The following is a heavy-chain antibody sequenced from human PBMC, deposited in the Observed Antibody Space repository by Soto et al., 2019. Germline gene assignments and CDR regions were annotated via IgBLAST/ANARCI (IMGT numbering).Heavy chain of an antibody. CDR1: GGSINSYY. Sequence: SETLSLTCTVSGGSINSYYWSWIRQPPGKGLEWIGYIYYSGSTNYNPSLKSRATISVDTSKNQFSLKLSSVTAADTAVYYCATTVTTSTFDYWGQGTLDTVSS. V-gene: IGHV4-59*08. CDR3: ATTVTTSTFDY. CDR2: IYYSGST. D-gene: IGHD4-17*01. J-gene: IGHJ4*02.